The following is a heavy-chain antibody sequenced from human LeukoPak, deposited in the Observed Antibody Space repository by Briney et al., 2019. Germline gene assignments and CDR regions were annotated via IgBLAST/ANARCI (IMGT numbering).Heavy chain of an antibody. V-gene: IGHV4-4*07. CDR1: GGSISRYY. J-gene: IGHJ5*02. CDR3: ARGQTAAAGTFWFDP. Sequence: SETLSLTCTVSGGSISRYYWSWIRQPAGKGLEWIGRIYTSGSTNYNPSLKSRVTMSVDTSKNQFSLKLSSVTAADTAVYYCARGQTAAAGTFWFDPWGQGTLVTVSS. D-gene: IGHD6-13*01. CDR2: IYTSGST.